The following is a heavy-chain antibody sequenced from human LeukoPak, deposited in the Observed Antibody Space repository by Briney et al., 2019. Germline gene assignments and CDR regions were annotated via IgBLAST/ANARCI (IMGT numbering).Heavy chain of an antibody. CDR1: GYTFTSYA. D-gene: IGHD2-2*01. J-gene: IGHJ5*02. V-gene: IGHV7-4-1*02. CDR2: INTNTGNP. Sequence: ASVKVSCKASGYTFTSYAMNWVRQAPGQGLEWMGWINTNTGNPMYAQGFTGRFVFSLDTSVSTAYLQISSLKAEDTAVYYCARDIRRYCSSTSCYHWFDPWGQGTLVTVSS. CDR3: ARDIRRYCSSTSCYHWFDP.